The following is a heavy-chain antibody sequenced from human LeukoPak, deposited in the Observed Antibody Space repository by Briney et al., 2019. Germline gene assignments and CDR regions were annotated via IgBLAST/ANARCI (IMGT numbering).Heavy chain of an antibody. CDR2: SSNGGST. Sequence: SETLSLTCTVSGGIISTYFWSWLRQPPGKGLQWIGFSSNGGSTNYNPSLRSRVTISVDTSTSQFSLKLNSVTTADTAMYYCARKMYGSWRYFNAFDIWGQGTMVSVSS. CDR3: ARKMYGSWRYFNAFDI. J-gene: IGHJ3*02. D-gene: IGHD3-10*01. CDR1: GGIISTYF. V-gene: IGHV4-59*01.